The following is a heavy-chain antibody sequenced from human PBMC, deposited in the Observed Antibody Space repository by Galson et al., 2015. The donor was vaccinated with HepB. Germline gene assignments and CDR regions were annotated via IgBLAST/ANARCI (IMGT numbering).Heavy chain of an antibody. Sequence: SLRLSCAASGFAFSAYGMHWVRQAPGKGLEWVAFIRYDGSNKHYGDSVKGRITISRDDSENTLYLQIHSLRPEDTAVYYCAKDHGLRYGMDVWGQGTTVTVSS. CDR3: AKDHGLRYGMDV. D-gene: IGHD5-12*01. V-gene: IGHV3-30*02. J-gene: IGHJ6*02. CDR2: IRYDGSNK. CDR1: GFAFSAYG.